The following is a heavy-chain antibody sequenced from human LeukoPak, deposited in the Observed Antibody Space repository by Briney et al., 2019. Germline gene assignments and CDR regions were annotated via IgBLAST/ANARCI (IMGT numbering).Heavy chain of an antibody. CDR3: ARVLTSNLRGYYFDY. J-gene: IGHJ4*02. CDR2: IIPIFGTA. D-gene: IGHD4-11*01. V-gene: IGHV1-69*05. CDR1: GGTFSSYA. Sequence: SVKVSCKASGGTFSSYAISWVRQAPGQGLEWTGRIIPIFGTANYAQKFQGRVTITTDESTSTAYMELSSLRSEDTAVYYCARVLTSNLRGYYFDYWGQGTLVTVSS.